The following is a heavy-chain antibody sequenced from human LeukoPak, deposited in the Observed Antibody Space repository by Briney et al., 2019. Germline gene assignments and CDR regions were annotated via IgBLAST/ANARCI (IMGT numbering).Heavy chain of an antibody. J-gene: IGHJ6*02. V-gene: IGHV3-23*01. CDR1: GFPFTSYA. CDR2: IGYSDDST. Sequence: GGSLRLSCAASGFPFTSYAMSWVRQAPGKGLEWVSSIGYSDDSTYYVDSVKDRFTISRDSSRNTLFVDMNSLRADDTAVYYCARFGSTSSWFSFGLDVWGQGTTVTVSS. D-gene: IGHD6-13*01. CDR3: ARFGSTSSWFSFGLDV.